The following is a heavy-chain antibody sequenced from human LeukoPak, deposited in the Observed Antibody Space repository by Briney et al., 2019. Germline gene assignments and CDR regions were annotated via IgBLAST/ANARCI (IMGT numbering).Heavy chain of an antibody. CDR2: MKQDGSET. Sequence: GGSLRLSCAASGFTFSSYWMSWVRQAPGKGLEWVAMMKQDGSETYYVDSVKGRFTISRDNAENSLYLQMNSLRAEDTALYYCASLDTALLKGGYWGQGTLVTVSS. V-gene: IGHV3-7*01. D-gene: IGHD5-18*01. CDR3: ASLDTALLKGGY. CDR1: GFTFSSYW. J-gene: IGHJ4*02.